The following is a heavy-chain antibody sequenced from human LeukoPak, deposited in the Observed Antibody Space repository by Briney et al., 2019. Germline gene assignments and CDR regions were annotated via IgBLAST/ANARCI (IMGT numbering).Heavy chain of an antibody. D-gene: IGHD1-26*01. CDR2: INHSGST. V-gene: IGHV4-34*01. J-gene: IGHJ6*03. Sequence: PSETLSLTCAVYGGSFSGYYWSWIRQPPGKGLEWIGEINHSGSTNYNPSLKSRVTISVDTSKNQFSLKLSSVTAADTAVYYCARSGSYYLFYYYYYMDVWGKGTTVTVSS. CDR1: GGSFSGYY. CDR3: ARSGSYYLFYYYYYMDV.